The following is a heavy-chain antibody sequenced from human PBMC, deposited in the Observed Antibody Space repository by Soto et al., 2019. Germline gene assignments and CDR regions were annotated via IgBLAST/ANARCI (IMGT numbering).Heavy chain of an antibody. CDR2: IIPILGIA. CDR3: AREAVAGLYYYYGMDV. Sequence: SVKVSCKASGGTFSSYTISWVRQAPGQGLEWMGRIIPILGIANYAQKFQGRVTITADKSTSTAYMELSSLRSEDTAVYYCAREAVAGLYYYYGMDVWGQGTTVTVSS. J-gene: IGHJ6*02. D-gene: IGHD6-19*01. V-gene: IGHV1-69*02. CDR1: GGTFSSYT.